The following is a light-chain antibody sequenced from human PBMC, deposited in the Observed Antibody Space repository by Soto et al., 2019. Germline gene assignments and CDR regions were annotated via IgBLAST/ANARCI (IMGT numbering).Light chain of an antibody. CDR3: QQHQNFSFT. CDR1: QSISRW. CDR2: KTS. J-gene: IGKJ4*01. V-gene: IGKV1-5*03. Sequence: DIQMTQSPSTLTASVGDRVTITCRARQSISRWLAWYQQKPGKAPTLLISKTSNLESRVPSRFSGSGSGTEFSLTTSSLQPHDFATYYCQQHQNFSFTFGGGTKVDIK.